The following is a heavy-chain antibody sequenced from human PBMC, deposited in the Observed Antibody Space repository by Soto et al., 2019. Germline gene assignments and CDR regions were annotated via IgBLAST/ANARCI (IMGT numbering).Heavy chain of an antibody. CDR2: IYYSGTT. J-gene: IGHJ4*02. V-gene: IGHV4-59*01. CDR1: GASITNYY. Sequence: PSETLSLTCTVSGASITNYYWSWIRQPPGKGLEWIGYIYYSGTTNYNPSLKSRVSISIDTSKNQFSLKLSSVTAADTAVYYCAGDFGYYDSSNYFMSYFGYWGQGILVTVPS. D-gene: IGHD3-22*01. CDR3: AGDFGYYDSSNYFMSYFGY.